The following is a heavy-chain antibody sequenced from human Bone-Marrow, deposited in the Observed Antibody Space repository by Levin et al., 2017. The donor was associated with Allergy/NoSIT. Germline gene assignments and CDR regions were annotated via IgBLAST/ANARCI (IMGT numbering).Heavy chain of an antibody. J-gene: IGHJ5*02. CDR2: IYYSGST. V-gene: IGHV4-59*01. D-gene: IGHD3-10*01. Sequence: PSETLSLTCTVSGGSISSYYWSWIRQPPGKGLEWIGYIYYSGSTNYNPSLKSRVTISVDTSKNQFSLKLSSVTAADTAVYYCARDLRPYYYGSGPFDPWGQGTLVTVSS. CDR3: ARDLRPYYYGSGPFDP. CDR1: GGSISSYY.